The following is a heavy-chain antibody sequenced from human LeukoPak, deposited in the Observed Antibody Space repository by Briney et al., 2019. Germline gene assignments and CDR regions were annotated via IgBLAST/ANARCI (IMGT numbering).Heavy chain of an antibody. J-gene: IGHJ3*02. CDR3: ADSSSGRNAFDI. Sequence: ASVKVSCKASEYTFTSYDINWVRQATGQGLEWMGWMNPNSGNTGYAQKFQGRVTMTRNTSISTAYMELSSLRSEDTAVYYCADSSSGRNAFDIWGQGTMVTVSS. CDR1: EYTFTSYD. CDR2: MNPNSGNT. V-gene: IGHV1-8*01. D-gene: IGHD6-6*01.